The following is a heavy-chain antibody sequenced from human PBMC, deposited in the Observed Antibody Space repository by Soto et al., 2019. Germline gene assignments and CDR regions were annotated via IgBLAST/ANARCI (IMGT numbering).Heavy chain of an antibody. V-gene: IGHV1-2*02. Sequence: QVLLVQSGAEVKKPGASVKVSCKSSGYTFTDFYIHWVRQVPGQGLEWVGWINPKNGGINYAQKFQGRVTMTRDTSVNTSFIDLNRLNLADSAIYYCVRGQSVLYLDLCGRGTQVTVSS. CDR1: GYTFTDFY. J-gene: IGHJ2*01. D-gene: IGHD1-20*01. CDR2: INPKNGGI. CDR3: VRGQSVLYLDL.